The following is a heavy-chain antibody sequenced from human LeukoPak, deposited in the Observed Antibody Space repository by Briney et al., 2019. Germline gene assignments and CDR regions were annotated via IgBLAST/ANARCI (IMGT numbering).Heavy chain of an antibody. CDR1: GFTFSSYA. J-gene: IGHJ4*02. CDR2: ISCDGSNK. Sequence: PGRSLRLSCAASGFTFSSYAMHWVRQAPGKGLEWVAVISCDGSNKYYADSVKGRFTISRDNSKNTLYLQMNSLRAEDTAVYYCARESSIAVADYWGQGTLVTVSS. V-gene: IGHV3-30-3*01. CDR3: ARESSIAVADY. D-gene: IGHD6-19*01.